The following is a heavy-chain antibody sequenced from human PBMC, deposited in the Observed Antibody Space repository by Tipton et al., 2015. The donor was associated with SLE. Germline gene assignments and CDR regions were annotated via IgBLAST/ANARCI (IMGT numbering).Heavy chain of an antibody. J-gene: IGHJ2*01. CDR2: INQDGSEK. CDR3: ARDWLIAARSGWYFDL. CDR1: GFTFSRHW. D-gene: IGHD6-6*01. V-gene: IGHV3-7*01. Sequence: SLRLSCAASGFTFSRHWMTWVRQAPGKGLEWVANINQDGSEKYYVDSVKGRFTISRDNAKDSLDLQMNSLRAEDTAVYYCARDWLIAARSGWYFDLWGRGTLVTVSS.